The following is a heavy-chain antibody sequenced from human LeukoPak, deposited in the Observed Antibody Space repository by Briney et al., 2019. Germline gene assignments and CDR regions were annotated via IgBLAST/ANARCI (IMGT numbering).Heavy chain of an antibody. CDR1: RFTFSTYW. CDR3: ARAGFSTSRDF. CDR2: INEGGSEG. Sequence: PGGSLRLSCKASRFTFSTYWMTWVRQAPGKGLEWVANINEGGSEGYYVDSLKGRFTISRDNAKNSLYLQMNSLRAEDTAVYYCARAGFSTSRDFWGQGTLVTVSS. D-gene: IGHD2-2*01. J-gene: IGHJ4*02. V-gene: IGHV3-7*03.